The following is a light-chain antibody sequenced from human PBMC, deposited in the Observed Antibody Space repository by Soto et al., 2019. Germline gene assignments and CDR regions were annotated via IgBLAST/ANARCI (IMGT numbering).Light chain of an antibody. CDR3: QQSSSTPYT. Sequence: DIQVTQAPSSLSASVGDRVTISCRTSQSITNYLNWYQQKPSKAPKLLISVAASLQSGVPSRFSGSGSGTEFTLTISSLKPEDFATYYCQQSSSTPYTFGQGTKVEIK. CDR2: VAA. V-gene: IGKV1-39*01. CDR1: QSITNY. J-gene: IGKJ2*01.